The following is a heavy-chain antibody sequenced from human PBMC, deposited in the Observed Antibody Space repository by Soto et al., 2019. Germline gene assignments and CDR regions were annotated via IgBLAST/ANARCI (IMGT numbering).Heavy chain of an antibody. CDR1: GFTFSSYG. CDR3: AKDLDSSSWYPFDY. V-gene: IGHV3-30*18. J-gene: IGHJ4*02. D-gene: IGHD6-13*01. CDR2: ISYNGGNK. Sequence: PGGSLRLSCAASGFTFSSYGMHWVRQAPGKGLEWVSVISYNGGNKYYADSVKGRFTISRDNSKNTLYLQMNSLRAEDTAVYYCAKDLDSSSWYPFDYWGQGTLVTVSS.